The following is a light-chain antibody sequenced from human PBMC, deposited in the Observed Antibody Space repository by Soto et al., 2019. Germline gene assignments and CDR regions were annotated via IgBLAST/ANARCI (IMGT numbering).Light chain of an antibody. V-gene: IGKV4-1*01. J-gene: IGKJ1*01. CDR2: WAS. Sequence: DIVMTQSPDSLAVSLGERATINCKSSQSVLYSSNNKNYLAWYQQKPGQPPKLLIYWASTRESGVPDRFSASGAETEFALTNSSLQAEDVAVYYCQQYCRPWTFGQGTKVEIK. CDR1: QSVLYSSNNKNY. CDR3: QQYCRPWT.